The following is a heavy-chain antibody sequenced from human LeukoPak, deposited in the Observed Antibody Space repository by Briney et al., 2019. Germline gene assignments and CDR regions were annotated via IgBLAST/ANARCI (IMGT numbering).Heavy chain of an antibody. Sequence: PSETLSLTRTVSGGSISSYYWSWIRQPPGKGLEWIGYIYYSGSTNYNPSLKSRVTISVDTSKNQFSLKLSSVTAADTAVYYCARGGALWTMMNWGQGTLVTVSS. CDR2: IYYSGST. D-gene: IGHD3-22*01. CDR3: ARGGALWTMMN. CDR1: GGSISSYY. J-gene: IGHJ4*02. V-gene: IGHV4-59*08.